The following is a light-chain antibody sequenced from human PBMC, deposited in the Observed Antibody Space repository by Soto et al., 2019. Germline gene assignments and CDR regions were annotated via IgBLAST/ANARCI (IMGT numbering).Light chain of an antibody. CDR3: SSYTSSSTFVV. J-gene: IGLJ2*01. CDR2: DVS. CDR1: SSDVGGYNY. Sequence: QSALTQPASVSGSPGQSITISCTGTSSDVGGYNYVSWYQQHPGKAPKLMIYDVSNRPSGVSNRFSGSKSGNTASLTISGLHAENDADYYCSSYTSSSTFVVFGGGTKVTVL. V-gene: IGLV2-14*01.